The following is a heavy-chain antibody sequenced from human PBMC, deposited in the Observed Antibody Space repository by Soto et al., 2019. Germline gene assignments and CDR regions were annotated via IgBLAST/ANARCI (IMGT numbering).Heavy chain of an antibody. Sequence: EVQLLESGGGLVQPGGSLRLSCAASGFTFSSYAMSWVRQAPGKGLEWVSAISGSGGSTYYADSVKGRFTISRDNSKNTRYLQMNSLRAEDTAAYDWAGAGGGYFDYGGQGTLVPVSS. D-gene: IGHD3-10*01. CDR1: GFTFSSYA. CDR3: AGAGGGYFDY. CDR2: ISGSGGST. V-gene: IGHV3-23*01. J-gene: IGHJ4*02.